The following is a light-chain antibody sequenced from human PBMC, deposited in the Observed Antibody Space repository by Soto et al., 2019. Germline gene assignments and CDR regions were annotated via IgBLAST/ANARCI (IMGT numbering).Light chain of an antibody. CDR3: SSYGGSDNVI. J-gene: IGLJ2*01. CDR2: EDI. CDR1: SSDVGGYNC. Sequence: QSALTQPPSASGSPGQSVTISCTGSSSDVGGYNCVSWFQQHPGKAPKLMIFEDIKRPSGVPDRFSASKSGNTASLTVSGLQADDEADYYCSSYGGSDNVIFGGGTKLTVL. V-gene: IGLV2-8*01.